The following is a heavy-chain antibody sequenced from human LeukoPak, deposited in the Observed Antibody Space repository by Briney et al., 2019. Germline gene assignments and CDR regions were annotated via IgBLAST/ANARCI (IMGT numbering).Heavy chain of an antibody. D-gene: IGHD6-19*01. CDR3: ARVGYSSGWYGDGYFDY. Sequence: GGSLRLSCTASGFTFSTYSMNWVRQAPGRGLEWVSYISGSSSSSDGGAIQYADSVKGRFTISRDNAKNTLYLQMNSLRAEDTAVYYCARVGYSSGWYGDGYFDYWGQGTLVTVSS. V-gene: IGHV3-48*04. CDR2: ISGSSSSSDGGAI. CDR1: GFTFSTYS. J-gene: IGHJ4*02.